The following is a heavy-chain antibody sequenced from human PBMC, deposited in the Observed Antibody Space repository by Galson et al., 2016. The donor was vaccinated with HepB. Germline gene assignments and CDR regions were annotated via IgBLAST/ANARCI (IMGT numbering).Heavy chain of an antibody. D-gene: IGHD4-17*01. V-gene: IGHV3-30-3*01. Sequence: SLRLSCAASGFTFSKYAMHWVRQPPGKGLEWVSLISYDGSNSFYADSVKGRFTISRDNSKNTLYLQLNSLKAEDTAVYYCARDFNPPPTSGEHSPDSWGQGTLLTVSS. CDR3: ARDFNPPPTSGEHSPDS. CDR2: ISYDGSNS. J-gene: IGHJ5*01. CDR1: GFTFSKYA.